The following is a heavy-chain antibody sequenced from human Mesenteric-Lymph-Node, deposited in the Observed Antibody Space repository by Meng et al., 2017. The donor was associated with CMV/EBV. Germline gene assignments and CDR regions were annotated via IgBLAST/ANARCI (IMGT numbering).Heavy chain of an antibody. V-gene: IGHV3-30*02. CDR1: GFTFSSYG. J-gene: IGHJ6*02. Sequence: LTCAASGFTFSSYGMHWVRQAPGKGLEWVAFIRYDGSNKYYADSVKGRFTISRDNSKNTLYLQMNSLRAEDTAVYYCAKDLSGTTLYYYYGMDVWGQGTTVTVSS. CDR2: IRYDGSNK. D-gene: IGHD1-7*01. CDR3: AKDLSGTTLYYYYGMDV.